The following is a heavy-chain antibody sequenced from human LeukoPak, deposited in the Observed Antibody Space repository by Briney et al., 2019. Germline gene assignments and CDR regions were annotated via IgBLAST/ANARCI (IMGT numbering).Heavy chain of an antibody. CDR2: ISRGGSDI. CDR3: ARSIGSGTYGFLDS. D-gene: IGHD3-10*01. V-gene: IGHV3-21*01. Sequence: GSLRLSCAASGFTFSTYSMNWVRQGQGKGLEWVSIISRGGSDIYYADSVEGRFTISRDNANNSLYLQMNSLRAEDTALYYCARSIGSGTYGFLDSWGQGTLVTVSS. J-gene: IGHJ4*02. CDR1: GFTFSTYS.